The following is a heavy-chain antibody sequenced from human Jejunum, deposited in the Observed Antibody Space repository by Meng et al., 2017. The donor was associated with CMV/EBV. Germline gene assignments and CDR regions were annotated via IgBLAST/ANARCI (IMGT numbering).Heavy chain of an antibody. CDR2: MSTTSGNT. V-gene: IGHV1-18*04. CDR1: GYIFPDSG. CDR3: ARDPFDYWLDP. J-gene: IGHJ5*02. Sequence: SCKASGYIFPDSGMSWVRQAPGQGLEWMGWMSTTSGNTNYAQNIQGRVSMTADTSTSTAYMELRNLRSDDTAVYYCARDPFDYWLDPWGQGTLVTVSS.